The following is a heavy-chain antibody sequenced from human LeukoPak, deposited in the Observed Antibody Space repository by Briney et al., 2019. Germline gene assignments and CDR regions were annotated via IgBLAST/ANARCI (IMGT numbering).Heavy chain of an antibody. CDR1: GFTVGSNY. Sequence: GGSLRLSCAVSGFTVGSNYMTWVRQAPGKGLEWVSVIYSGGSIYYADSVKGRFTISRDISKNTVDLQLNSLRAEDTAVYYCANGKETSMAQGYWGQGTLVTVSS. CDR3: ANGKETSMAQGY. J-gene: IGHJ4*02. CDR2: IYSGGSI. V-gene: IGHV3-53*01. D-gene: IGHD5-18*01.